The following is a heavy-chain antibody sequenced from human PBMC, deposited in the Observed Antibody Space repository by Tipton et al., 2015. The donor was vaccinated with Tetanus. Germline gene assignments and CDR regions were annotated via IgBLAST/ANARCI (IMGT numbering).Heavy chain of an antibody. D-gene: IGHD5-18*01. J-gene: IGHJ4*02. Sequence: TLSLTCAVYGGSFSGYYWSWIRQPPGKGLEWIGEIFHSGSTHYNPSLKSRVTMSVDKSMTQFYLSLNSVTAADTAVYSCARGGGYTFGYFDSWGLGTLVTVSS. V-gene: IGHV4-34*01. CDR1: GGSFSGYY. CDR2: IFHSGST. CDR3: ARGGGYTFGYFDS.